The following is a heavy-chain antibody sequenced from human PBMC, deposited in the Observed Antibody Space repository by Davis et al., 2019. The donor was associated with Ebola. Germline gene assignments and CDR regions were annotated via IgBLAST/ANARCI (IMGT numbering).Heavy chain of an antibody. CDR1: GGSISSGGYS. CDR2: IYHSGST. Sequence: PSETLSLTCAVSGGSISSGGYSWSWIRQPPGKGLEWIGYIYHSGSTYYNPSLKSRVTISVDRSKNQFSLKLSSVTAADTAVYYCAREDCSGGSCFLDYWGQGTLVTVSS. V-gene: IGHV4-30-2*01. D-gene: IGHD2-15*01. CDR3: AREDCSGGSCFLDY. J-gene: IGHJ4*02.